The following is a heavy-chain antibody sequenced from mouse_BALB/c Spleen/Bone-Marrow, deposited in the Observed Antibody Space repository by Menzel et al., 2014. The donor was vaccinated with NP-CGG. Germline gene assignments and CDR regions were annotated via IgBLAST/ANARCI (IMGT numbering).Heavy chain of an antibody. CDR2: IDPSDSYT. Sequence: VQLQQSGAEFVKPGASVKLSCKASGYTFTSYWMHWVKQRPGQGLEWIGEIDPSDSYTNYNQKFKGKATLTVDKSSSTAYMQLSSLTSEDSAVYYCARRELGRRWFTYWGQGTLVTVSA. CDR1: GYTFTSYW. D-gene: IGHD3-1*01. J-gene: IGHJ3*01. CDR3: ARRELGRRWFTY. V-gene: IGHV1-69*02.